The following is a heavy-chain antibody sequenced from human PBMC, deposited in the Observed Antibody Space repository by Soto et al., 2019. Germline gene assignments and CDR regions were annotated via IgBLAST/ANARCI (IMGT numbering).Heavy chain of an antibody. J-gene: IGHJ5*01. Sequence: GGSLRLSCAASGSTFGTDCMASVRQAPGKGLEWVASITNRGTHTYSADSVRGRFTISRDNDKNSLYLQMNNLSADDTATYYCARAHEVPRFDSWGLGTLVTVSS. CDR2: ITNRGTHT. V-gene: IGHV3-21*06. CDR1: GSTFGTDC. CDR3: ARAHEVPRFDS.